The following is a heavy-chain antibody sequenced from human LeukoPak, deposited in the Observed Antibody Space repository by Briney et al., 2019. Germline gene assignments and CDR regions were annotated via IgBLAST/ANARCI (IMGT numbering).Heavy chain of an antibody. Sequence: GRSLRLSCAASGFTFSSYGMHWVRQAPGKGLEWVAVIWYDGSNKYYADSVKGRFTISRDNFKNTLYLQMNSLRAEDTAVYYCARDSGDHNWFDPWGQGTLVTVSS. J-gene: IGHJ5*02. D-gene: IGHD3-10*01. CDR3: ARDSGDHNWFDP. CDR1: GFTFSSYG. V-gene: IGHV3-33*01. CDR2: IWYDGSNK.